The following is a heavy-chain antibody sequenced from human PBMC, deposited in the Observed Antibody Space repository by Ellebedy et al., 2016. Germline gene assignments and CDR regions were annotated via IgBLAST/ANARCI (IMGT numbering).Heavy chain of an antibody. J-gene: IGHJ4*02. D-gene: IGHD6-13*01. CDR1: GFTFSSYG. CDR2: IGSRTTTI. CDR3: AKDGSIAAAPLFGYFDY. V-gene: IGHV3-48*04. Sequence: GESLKISXAASGFTFSSYGMSWVRQAPGKGLEWISYIGSRTTTIYYADSVKGRFTISRDNAKNSLYLQMNSLRAEDTAVYYCAKDGSIAAAPLFGYFDYWGQGTLVTVSS.